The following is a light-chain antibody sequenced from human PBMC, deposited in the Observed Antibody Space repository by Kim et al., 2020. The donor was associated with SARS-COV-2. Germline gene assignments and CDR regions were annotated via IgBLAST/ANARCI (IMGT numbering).Light chain of an antibody. CDR2: SSS. CDR1: QCVSCIY. CDR3: QQSGSSPWT. Sequence: PVDSAPLSCRAGQCVSCIYLAWYKQRPGQSPRLLIYSSSSRATGIPDRFSGSGSGTDFTLTISRLEPEDFAVYYCQQSGSSPWTLGQGTKVDIK. V-gene: IGKV3-20*01. J-gene: IGKJ1*01.